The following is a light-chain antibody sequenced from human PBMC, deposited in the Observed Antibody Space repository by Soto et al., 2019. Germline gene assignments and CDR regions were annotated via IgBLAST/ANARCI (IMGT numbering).Light chain of an antibody. CDR2: DAS. CDR1: QSLLHSNGYNY. J-gene: IGKJ4*01. CDR3: QQRSNWPLT. Sequence: DIVMTQSPLSLPVTPGGPASISCRSSQSLLHSNGYNYLDWYLQKPGQSPQLLIYDASNRATGIPARFSGSGSGTDFTLTISSLEPEDFAVYYCQQRSNWPLTFGGGTKVDIK. V-gene: IGKV2-28*01.